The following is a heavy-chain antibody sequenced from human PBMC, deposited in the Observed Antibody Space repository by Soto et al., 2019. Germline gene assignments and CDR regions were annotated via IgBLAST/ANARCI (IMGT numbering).Heavy chain of an antibody. D-gene: IGHD3-3*01. J-gene: IGHJ4*02. Sequence: PSETLSLTCAVSGYSISSGYYWGWIRQPPGKGLEWIGSIYHSGSTYYNPSLKSRVTISVDTSKNQFSLKLSSVTAADTAVYYCAREGDDVLRFLEWLSDGGRYFDYWGQGTLVTVSS. V-gene: IGHV4-38-2*02. CDR1: GYSISSGYY. CDR2: IYHSGST. CDR3: AREGDDVLRFLEWLSDGGRYFDY.